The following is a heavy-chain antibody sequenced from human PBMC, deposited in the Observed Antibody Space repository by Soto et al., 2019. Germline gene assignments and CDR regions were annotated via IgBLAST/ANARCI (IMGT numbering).Heavy chain of an antibody. CDR3: ARDPGYIYGYD. V-gene: IGHV1-3*01. CDR1: GYTFTSYA. D-gene: IGHD5-18*01. Sequence: QVQLVQSGAEVKKPGASVKVSCKASGYTFTSYAMHWVRQAPGQRLEWMGWINAGNGNTKYSQKFQGRVTITRDTSASTAYMELSSLRSEGTAVYYRARDPGYIYGYDWGQGTLVTVSS. CDR2: INAGNGNT. J-gene: IGHJ4*02.